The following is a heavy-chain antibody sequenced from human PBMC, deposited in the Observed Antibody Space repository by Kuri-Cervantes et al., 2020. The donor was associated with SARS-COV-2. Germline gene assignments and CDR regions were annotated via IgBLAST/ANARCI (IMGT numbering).Heavy chain of an antibody. Sequence: LSLTCAASGFTFSSYGMHWVRQAPGKGLEWVAFMHYDGSNKYYADSVKGRFTISRDNSKNTLYLEMNSLGGEDTAVYYCAKDMDRYCSTTNCFTSDSWGQGTLVTVSS. V-gene: IGHV3-30*02. CDR1: GFTFSSYG. D-gene: IGHD2-2*02. CDR3: AKDMDRYCSTTNCFTSDS. CDR2: MHYDGSNK. J-gene: IGHJ4*02.